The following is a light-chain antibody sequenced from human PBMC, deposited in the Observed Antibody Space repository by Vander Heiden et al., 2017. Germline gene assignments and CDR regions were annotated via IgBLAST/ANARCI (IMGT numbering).Light chain of an antibody. CDR2: RNN. V-gene: IGLV1-47*01. CDR3: AAWDDSLSGPV. CDR1: SSNIGSNY. Sequence: HSVLTQPPSASGTPGQRFTISCSGSSSNIGSNYVYWYQQLPGTAPKLLIYRNNQRPSGVPDRFSGSKSGTSASLAISGLRSEDEADYYCAAWDDSLSGPVVGGGTKLTVL. J-gene: IGLJ3*02.